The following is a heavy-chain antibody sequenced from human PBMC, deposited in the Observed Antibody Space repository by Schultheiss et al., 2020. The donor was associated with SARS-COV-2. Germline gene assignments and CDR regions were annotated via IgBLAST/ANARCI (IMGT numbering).Heavy chain of an antibody. CDR1: GGSISSGGYY. V-gene: IGHV4-39*02. CDR3: AKSYFLSLQLSPFDS. Sequence: SETLSLTCTVSGGSISSGGYYWSWIRQPPGKGLEWIGSFYHGGRTSYNPSLNSRVTISTDTSKNHFSLRLESVTAADTAVYFCAKSYFLSLQLSPFDSWGQGSLVTVSS. D-gene: IGHD3-16*02. CDR2: FYHGGRT. J-gene: IGHJ4*02.